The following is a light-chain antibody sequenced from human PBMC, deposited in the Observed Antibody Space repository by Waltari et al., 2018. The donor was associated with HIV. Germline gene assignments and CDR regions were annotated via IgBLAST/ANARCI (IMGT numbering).Light chain of an antibody. Sequence: DIQLTHSPSFLSASVGDRFTVSCRASQSISSHLAGFQQKPGKAPRPLIYAASSLQSGVPSRFSGSGSGTEFTLTISSLQPEDFATYFCQQRHVYPLTFGGGTKVEI. CDR1: QSISSH. CDR3: QQRHVYPLT. J-gene: IGKJ4*01. CDR2: AAS. V-gene: IGKV1-9*01.